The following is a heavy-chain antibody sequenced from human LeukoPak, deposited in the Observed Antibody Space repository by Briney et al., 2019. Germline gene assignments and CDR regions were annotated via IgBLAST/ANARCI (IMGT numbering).Heavy chain of an antibody. CDR1: GFTVSSNY. D-gene: IGHD3-3*01. CDR2: IYSGGST. V-gene: IGHV3-66*02. Sequence: GGSLRLSCAASGFTVSSNYMSWVRQVPGKGLEWVSVIYSGGSTYYADSVKGRFTISRDNSKNTLYLQMNSLRAEDTAVYYCARGLQEDYDFWSGYFTPGAFDIWGQGTMVTVSS. CDR3: ARGLQEDYDFWSGYFTPGAFDI. J-gene: IGHJ3*02.